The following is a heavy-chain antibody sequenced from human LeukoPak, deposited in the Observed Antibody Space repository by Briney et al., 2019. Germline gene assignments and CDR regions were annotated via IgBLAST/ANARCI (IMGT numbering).Heavy chain of an antibody. CDR2: IKSKTDGGTT. CDR3: TTESWKWTYYYDSSGYYLDY. CDR1: GFTFSNAW. V-gene: IGHV3-15*01. D-gene: IGHD3-22*01. Sequence: PGGSLRLSCAASGFTFSNAWMNWARQAPGKGLEWVGRIKSKTDGGTTDYAAPVKGRFTISRDDSKNTLYLQMNSLKTEDTAVYYCTTESWKWTYYYDSSGYYLDYWGQGTLVTVSS. J-gene: IGHJ4*02.